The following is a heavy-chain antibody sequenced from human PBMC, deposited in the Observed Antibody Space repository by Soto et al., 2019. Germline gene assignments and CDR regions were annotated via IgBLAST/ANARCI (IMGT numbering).Heavy chain of an antibody. J-gene: IGHJ6*02. CDR1: GGTFSRNT. CDR2: IIPLLNIP. V-gene: IGHV1-69*08. Sequence: QVQLVQSGAEVKKPGSSVKVSCKASGGTFSRNTISWVRQAPGQGLEWMGRIIPLLNIPNYAQNFQGRVMMTADRSTTTXXXEXRSLISEDTAVYYCARDRGLVSAVGGKMVNHYGLDVWGQGTTVTVSS. D-gene: IGHD3-10*01. CDR3: ARDRGLVSAVGGKMVNHYGLDV.